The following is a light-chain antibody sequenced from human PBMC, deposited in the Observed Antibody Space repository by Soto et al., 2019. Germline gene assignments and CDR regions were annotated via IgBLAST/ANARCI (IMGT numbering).Light chain of an antibody. Sequence: DIQMTQSPSTLSASVGDRVTITCRASQSIGNWLAWYQQKPGKAPKLLIYDASSLESGVPARFSGSGSGTDFTLTISSLEPEDFAVFYCQHYDSLPITFGQGTRLEI. CDR1: QSIGNW. J-gene: IGKJ5*01. CDR3: QHYDSLPIT. V-gene: IGKV1-5*01. CDR2: DAS.